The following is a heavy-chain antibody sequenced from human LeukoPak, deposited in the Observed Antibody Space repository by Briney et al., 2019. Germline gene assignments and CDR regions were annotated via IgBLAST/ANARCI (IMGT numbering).Heavy chain of an antibody. J-gene: IGHJ5*02. CDR3: TRDSLGVDP. CDR2: IRSKAYGGTT. V-gene: IGHV3-49*04. D-gene: IGHD3-16*01. Sequence: GGSLRLSCAASGFTVSSNYMSWVRQAPGKGLEWVGFIRSKAYGGTTEYAASVKGRFTISRDDSKSIAYLQMNSLKTEDTAVYYCTRDSLGVDPWGQGTLVTVSS. CDR1: GFTVSSNY.